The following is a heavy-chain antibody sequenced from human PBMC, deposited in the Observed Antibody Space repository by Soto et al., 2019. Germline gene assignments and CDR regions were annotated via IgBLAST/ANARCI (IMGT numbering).Heavy chain of an antibody. CDR3: TRESYYYNRDY. CDR1: GGSISRGGYS. Sequence: SETLSLTCAVSGGSISRGGYSWSWIRQPPGKGLEWIGYIYHSGSTYYNPSLKSRLTISLDRSKNQFSLKLRSVTAADTAVYCFTRESYYYNRDYWGQGTLVTVSS. D-gene: IGHD3-22*01. J-gene: IGHJ4*02. CDR2: IYHSGST. V-gene: IGHV4-30-2*01.